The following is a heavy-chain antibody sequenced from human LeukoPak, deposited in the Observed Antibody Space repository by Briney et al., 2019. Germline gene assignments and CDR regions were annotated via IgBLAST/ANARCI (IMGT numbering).Heavy chain of an antibody. J-gene: IGHJ4*02. D-gene: IGHD2-8*01. CDR1: GFTFSTYW. Sequence: GGSLRLSCAASGFTFSTYWMTRVRQAPGKGLEWVANINHDGSEKYYVDSVRGRFTISRDKAKNSLYLQMNSLRAEDTAVYYCARLLAYGGGGEAFDYWGQGSLATVSS. CDR2: INHDGSEK. CDR3: ARLLAYGGGGEAFDY. V-gene: IGHV3-7*01.